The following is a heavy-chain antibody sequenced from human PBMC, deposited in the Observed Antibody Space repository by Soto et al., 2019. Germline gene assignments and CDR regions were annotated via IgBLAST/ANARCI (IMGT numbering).Heavy chain of an antibody. CDR1: GFTFSSYG. J-gene: IGHJ6*03. CDR3: AREGDYGQGYYYYYMDV. CDR2: IWYDGSNK. Sequence: GGSLTLSCAASGFTFSSYGMHWVRQAPGKGLEWVAVIWYDGSNKYYADSVKGRFTISRDNSKNTLYLQMNSLRAEDTAVYYCAREGDYGQGYYYYYMDVWGKGTTVTVSS. D-gene: IGHD4-17*01. V-gene: IGHV3-33*01.